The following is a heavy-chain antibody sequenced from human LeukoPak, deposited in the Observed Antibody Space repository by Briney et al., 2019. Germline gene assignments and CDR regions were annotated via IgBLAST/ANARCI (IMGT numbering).Heavy chain of an antibody. D-gene: IGHD2-15*01. Sequence: SVKVSCKTSGGTFNNSAISWVRQAPGQGLEWLGGIMPLFGTAGYAQKFQGRVAITKDESTRTVYLELTSLTSDDTAVYYCARGGGGPVGDWGQGTLVTVSS. CDR2: IMPLFGTA. V-gene: IGHV1-69*05. J-gene: IGHJ4*02. CDR3: ARGGGGPVGD. CDR1: GGTFNNSA.